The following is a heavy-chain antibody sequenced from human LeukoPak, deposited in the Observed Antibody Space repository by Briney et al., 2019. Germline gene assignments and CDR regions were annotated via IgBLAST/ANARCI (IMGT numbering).Heavy chain of an antibody. J-gene: IGHJ5*02. V-gene: IGHV1-2*02. D-gene: IGHD2-2*01. CDR2: INPNSGGT. CDR1: GYTFTGYY. CDR3: ARMRVGYCSSTSCYWFDP. Sequence: ASVKVSCKASGYTFTGYYMHWVRQAPGQGLEWMGWINPNSGGTNYAQKFQGRVTMTRDTSISTAYMELSRLRSDDTAVYYCARMRVGYCSSTSCYWFDPWGQGTPVTVSS.